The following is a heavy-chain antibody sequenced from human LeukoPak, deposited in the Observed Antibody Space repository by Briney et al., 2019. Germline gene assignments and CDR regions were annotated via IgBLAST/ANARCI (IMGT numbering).Heavy chain of an antibody. Sequence: SETLSLTCAVSGGSISSGNWWSWVRQPPGKGLEWIGEIYHSGSTNYNPSLKSRVTISVDKSKNQFSLNLSSVTAADTAVYYCWYSGYDSGFVYWGQGTLVTVSS. D-gene: IGHD5-12*01. J-gene: IGHJ4*02. CDR2: IYHSGST. CDR1: GGSISSGNW. V-gene: IGHV4-4*02. CDR3: WYSGYDSGFVY.